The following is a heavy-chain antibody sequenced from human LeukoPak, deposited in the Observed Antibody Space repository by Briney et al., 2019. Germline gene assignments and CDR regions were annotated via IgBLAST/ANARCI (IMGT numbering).Heavy chain of an antibody. CDR3: ARWGGVQFDP. Sequence: ASVKVSCKASGYTFTNYAMNWVRQAPGQGLEWMGWINTNTGETNYAQKFQGRVTMTRDTSISTVYMELTSLTSDDTAVYYCARWGGVQFDPWGQGTLVTVSS. CDR1: GYTFTNYA. V-gene: IGHV1-2*02. D-gene: IGHD2-8*01. J-gene: IGHJ5*02. CDR2: INTNTGET.